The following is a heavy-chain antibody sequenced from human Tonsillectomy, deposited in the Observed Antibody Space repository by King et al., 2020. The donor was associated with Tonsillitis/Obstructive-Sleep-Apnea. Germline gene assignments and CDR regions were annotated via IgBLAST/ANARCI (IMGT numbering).Heavy chain of an antibody. V-gene: IGHV3-48*03. D-gene: IGHD3-10*01. Sequence: VQLVESGGGLVQPGGSLRVSCAASGFTFSSYEMNWVRQSPGKGLEWVSYIGSSGATTYYADSVKGRFTISRDNAKRSLYLQMNSLRVEDTAVYYCARERAQSSFGKLIYTVDYWGQGALVTVSS. J-gene: IGHJ4*02. CDR1: GFTFSSYE. CDR2: IGSSGATT. CDR3: ARERAQSSFGKLIYTVDY.